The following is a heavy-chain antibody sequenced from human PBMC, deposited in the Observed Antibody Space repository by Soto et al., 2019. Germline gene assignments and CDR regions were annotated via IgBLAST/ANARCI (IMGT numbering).Heavy chain of an antibody. J-gene: IGHJ6*02. CDR2: INPNSGGT. CDR1: GYTFTGYY. CDR3: AREGLEWLSNTGGNYGMDV. Sequence: GASVKVSCKASGYTFTGYYMHWVRQAPGQGLEWMGWINPNSGGTNYAQKFQGWVTMTRDTSISTAYMELSRLRSDDTAVYYCAREGLEWLSNTGGNYGMDVWGQGTTVTVSS. V-gene: IGHV1-2*04. D-gene: IGHD3-3*01.